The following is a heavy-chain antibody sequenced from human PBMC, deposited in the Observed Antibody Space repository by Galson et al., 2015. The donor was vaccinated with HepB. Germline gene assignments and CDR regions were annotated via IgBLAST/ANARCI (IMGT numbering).Heavy chain of an antibody. Sequence: SLRLSRAASGFAFSSYWMSWVRQAPGKGLEWVANIKQDGSDKYYVDSVKGRFTVSRDNAKNSLYLQMNSLRVEDTAVYYCARGPFYDSGNYMYFQHWGQGTLVTVSS. CDR3: ARGPFYDSGNYMYFQH. CDR2: IKQDGSDK. V-gene: IGHV3-7*01. CDR1: GFAFSSYW. D-gene: IGHD3-22*01. J-gene: IGHJ1*01.